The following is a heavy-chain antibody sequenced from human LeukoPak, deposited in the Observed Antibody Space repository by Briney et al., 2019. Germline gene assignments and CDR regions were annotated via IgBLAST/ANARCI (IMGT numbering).Heavy chain of an antibody. J-gene: IGHJ4*02. CDR1: GFTFTSYS. CDR3: ARAVDTAMVTIWHPSSSTWYFDY. CDR2: ISRSSRTI. Sequence: GGSLRLSCAASGFTFTSYSMNWVRQAPGKGLEWVSYISRSSRTIYYADSVKGRFTISRDNGQNSLYLQMNSPRAEDTAVYYCARAVDTAMVTIWHPSSSTWYFDYWGQGTLVSVSS. V-gene: IGHV3-48*04. D-gene: IGHD5-18*01.